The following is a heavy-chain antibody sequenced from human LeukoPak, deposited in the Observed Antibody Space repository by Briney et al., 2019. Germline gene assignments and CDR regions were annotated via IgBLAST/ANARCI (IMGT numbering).Heavy chain of an antibody. CDR2: ISSSGSTI. CDR3: ARESWRRLQFNYVDY. J-gene: IGHJ4*02. V-gene: IGHV3-11*01. CDR1: GFTFSDYY. D-gene: IGHD5-24*01. Sequence: GGSLRLSCAASGFTFSDYYMSWIRQAPGKGLEWVSYISSSGSTIYYADSVKGRFTISRDNAKNSLYLQMNSLRAEDTAVYYCARESWRRLQFNYVDYWGQGTLVTVSS.